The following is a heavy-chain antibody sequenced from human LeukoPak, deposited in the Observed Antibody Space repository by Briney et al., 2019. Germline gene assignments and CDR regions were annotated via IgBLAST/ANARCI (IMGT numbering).Heavy chain of an antibody. CDR3: ARDWRDDYYMDV. Sequence: PSQTLSLTCTVSGGSISSGSYYWSWIRQPAGKGLEWIGRIYTSGSTNYNPSLKSRVTISVDTSENQFSLKLSSVTAADTAVYYCARDWRDDYYMDVWGKGTTVTVSS. CDR2: IYTSGST. J-gene: IGHJ6*03. V-gene: IGHV4-61*02. D-gene: IGHD3-3*01. CDR1: GGSISSGSYY.